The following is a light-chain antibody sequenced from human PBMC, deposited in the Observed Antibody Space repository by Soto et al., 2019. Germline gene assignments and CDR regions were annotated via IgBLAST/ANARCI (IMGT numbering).Light chain of an antibody. CDR2: GAS. J-gene: IGKJ2*01. Sequence: EIVLTQSPGTLSLSPGERATPSCRPSQSVTRNYLAWYQQKPGQAPRLLVYGASSRATGIPDRFSGSGSGTDFTLTISRLEPEDFAVYYCQQYGGSPPYTFGRGTKLEIK. CDR3: QQYGGSPPYT. V-gene: IGKV3-20*01. CDR1: QSVTRNY.